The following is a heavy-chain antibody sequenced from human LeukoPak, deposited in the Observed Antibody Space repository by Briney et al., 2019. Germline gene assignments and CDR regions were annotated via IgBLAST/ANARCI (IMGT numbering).Heavy chain of an antibody. D-gene: IGHD3-22*01. CDR3: ETHEHYYDSSDYYFDY. CDR1: GFTFSSYD. CDR2: ISGSGNRT. V-gene: IGHV3-23*01. Sequence: PGGSLRLSCAASGFTFSSYDMSWVRQAPGKGLEWVSAISGSGNRTYYADSVKGRFTISRENSKNTLYLQMNSLRAEDTAVYYCETHEHYYDSSDYYFDYWGQGTLVTVSS. J-gene: IGHJ4*02.